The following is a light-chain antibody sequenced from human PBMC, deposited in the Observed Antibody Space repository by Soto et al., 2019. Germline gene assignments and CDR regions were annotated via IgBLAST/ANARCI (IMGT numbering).Light chain of an antibody. CDR3: EQYGSSPRT. Sequence: EIVWTQSPGTLSLYPGERATLSCRASQSVSSNYFAWYQQKPGQAPRLLIYGVSSRPTGIPDRFSGSGSGTDFTLTISRLEPEDFAVYYCEQYGSSPRTFGQGTKVDSK. CDR1: QSVSSNY. CDR2: GVS. V-gene: IGKV3-20*01. J-gene: IGKJ1*01.